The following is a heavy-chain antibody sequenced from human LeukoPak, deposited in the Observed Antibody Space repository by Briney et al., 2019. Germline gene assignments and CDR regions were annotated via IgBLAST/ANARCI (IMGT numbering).Heavy chain of an antibody. D-gene: IGHD4-17*01. J-gene: IGHJ6*03. CDR1: GFTFSSYW. CDR3: ARDPYNGYYGDDYYYYMDV. Sequence: GGSLRLSCAASGFTFSSYWMHWVRQAPGKGLVWVSRINSDGSSTSYADSVKGRFTISRDNAKNTLYLQMNSLRAEDTAVYYCARDPYNGYYGDDYYYYMDVWGKGTTVTISS. V-gene: IGHV3-74*01. CDR2: INSDGSST.